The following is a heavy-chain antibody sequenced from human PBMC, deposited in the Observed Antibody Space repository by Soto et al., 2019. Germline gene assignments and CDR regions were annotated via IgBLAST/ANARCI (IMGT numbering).Heavy chain of an antibody. CDR3: ARSIVVVTALDY. V-gene: IGHV1-3*01. CDR2: INAGNGNT. CDR1: GYTFTSYA. D-gene: IGHD2-21*02. Sequence: GASVNVSCKASGYTFTSYAMHWVRQAPGQRLEWMGWINAGNGNTKYSQKFQGRVTITRDTSASTAYMEPSSLRSEDTAVYYCARSIVVVTALDYWGQGTLVTVSS. J-gene: IGHJ4*02.